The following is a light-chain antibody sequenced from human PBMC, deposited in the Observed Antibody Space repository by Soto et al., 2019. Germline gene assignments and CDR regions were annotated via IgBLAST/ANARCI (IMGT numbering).Light chain of an antibody. J-gene: IGKJ1*01. CDR2: DAS. Sequence: DIQMTQAPSTLAASIGDRVIITCRASQSISHWLAWYQQKPGKAPKLLISDASILESGVPSRFRGSTSGTEFTLTISSLQPDDFETYYCQQYHRYLWTFGQGTKVDIK. CDR1: QSISHW. V-gene: IGKV1-5*01. CDR3: QQYHRYLWT.